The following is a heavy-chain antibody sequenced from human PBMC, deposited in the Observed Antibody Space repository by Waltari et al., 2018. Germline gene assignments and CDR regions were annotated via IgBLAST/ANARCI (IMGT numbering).Heavy chain of an antibody. D-gene: IGHD2-8*01. Sequence: EVQLLESGGGLVQPGGYLRLSCETSGFPFSAYAMSWVRQAPGQGLEWVSTFNGNGGGTYYADSVKGRFTISRDNSKNTLYLQMNSLRVEDTAVYFCAKDNALHWFDPWGQGTLVTVSS. V-gene: IGHV3-23*01. CDR3: AKDNALHWFDP. CDR2: FNGNGGGT. J-gene: IGHJ5*02. CDR1: GFPFSAYA.